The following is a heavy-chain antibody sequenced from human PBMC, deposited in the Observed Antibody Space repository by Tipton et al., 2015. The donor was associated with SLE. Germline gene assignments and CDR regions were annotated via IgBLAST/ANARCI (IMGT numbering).Heavy chain of an antibody. D-gene: IGHD3-22*01. CDR3: ARRDDYYGSSGYYYSGAFDI. Sequence: TLSLTCTVSGGSISSYYWSWIRQPPGKGLEWIGYIYYTGSTNYNPSLKSRVTISVDTSKNQFSLKLSSVTAADTAVYYCARRDDYYGSSGYYYSGAFDIWGQGTMVTVSS. CDR1: GGSISSYY. V-gene: IGHV4-59*07. J-gene: IGHJ3*02. CDR2: IYYTGST.